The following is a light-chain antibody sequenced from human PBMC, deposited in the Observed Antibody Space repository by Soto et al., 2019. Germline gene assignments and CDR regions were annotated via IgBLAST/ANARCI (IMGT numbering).Light chain of an antibody. J-gene: IGKJ1*01. Sequence: DIQMTQSPSTLSATAGDRVTITCRASQSISSWLACYQHKPGKAPKLLIYDSSNLDSGVPSRFSGSGSGTKFSLTISKLQPDYCATYYCQQYENYWTFGQGTRVEIK. CDR3: QQYENYWT. V-gene: IGKV1-5*01. CDR2: DSS. CDR1: QSISSW.